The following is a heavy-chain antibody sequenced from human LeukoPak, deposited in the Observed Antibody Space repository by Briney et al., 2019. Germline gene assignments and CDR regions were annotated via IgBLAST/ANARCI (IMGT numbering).Heavy chain of an antibody. CDR1: GFTFSSYW. D-gene: IGHD3-9*01. CDR3: ASRGYDILTGYPALFDY. V-gene: IGHV3-74*01. CDR2: INSDGSST. Sequence: GGSLTLSCAASGFTFSSYWMHWVRHAPGKGLVWVSRINSDGSSTSYADSVKGRFTISRDNAKNTLYLQMNSLRAEDTAVYYCASRGYDILTGYPALFDYWGQGTLVTVSS. J-gene: IGHJ4*02.